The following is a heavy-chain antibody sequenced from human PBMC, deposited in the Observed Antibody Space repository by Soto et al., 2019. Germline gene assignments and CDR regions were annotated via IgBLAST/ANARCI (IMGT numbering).Heavy chain of an antibody. CDR3: ARSIVVVTALDY. D-gene: IGHD2-21*02. Sequence: GASVKVSCKASGYTFTSYAMHWVRQAPRQRLEWMGWINAGNGNTKYSQKFQGRVTITRDTSASTAYMELSSLRSEDTAVYYCARSIVVVTALDYWGQVTLVTVSS. CDR2: INAGNGNT. V-gene: IGHV1-3*01. CDR1: GYTFTSYA. J-gene: IGHJ4*02.